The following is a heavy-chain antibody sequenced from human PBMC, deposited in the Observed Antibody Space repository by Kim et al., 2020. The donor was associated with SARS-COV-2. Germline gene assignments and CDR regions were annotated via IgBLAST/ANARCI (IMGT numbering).Heavy chain of an antibody. J-gene: IGHJ6*02. CDR3: ARDGGIAVAGSYYYYGMDV. D-gene: IGHD6-19*01. CDR1: GGSISSYY. CDR2: IYYSGST. Sequence: SETLSLTCTVSGGSISSYYWSWIRQPPGKGLEWIGYIYYSGSTNYNPSLKSRVTISVDTSKNQFSLKLSSVTAADTAVYYCARDGGIAVAGSYYYYGMDVWGQGDTVTVSS. V-gene: IGHV4-59*01.